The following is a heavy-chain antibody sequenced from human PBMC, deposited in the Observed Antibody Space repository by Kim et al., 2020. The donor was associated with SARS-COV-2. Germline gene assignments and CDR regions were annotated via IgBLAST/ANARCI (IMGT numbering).Heavy chain of an antibody. Sequence: ASVKVSCKASGYTFTSYYMHWVRQAPGQGLEWMGIINPSGGSTSYAQKFQGRVTMTRDTSTSTVYMELSSLRSEDTAVYYCARSPPGRGSGRGVMDVWGQGTTVTVSS. CDR3: ARSPPGRGSGRGVMDV. CDR2: INPSGGST. V-gene: IGHV1-46*01. D-gene: IGHD3-10*01. CDR1: GYTFTSYY. J-gene: IGHJ6*02.